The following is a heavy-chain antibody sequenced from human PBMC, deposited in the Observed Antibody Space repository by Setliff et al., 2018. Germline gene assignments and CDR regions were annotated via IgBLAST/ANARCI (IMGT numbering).Heavy chain of an antibody. CDR3: GRVPRFTDTRNAFDI. CDR1: GYSISGGYY. V-gene: IGHV4-38-2*02. D-gene: IGHD5-18*01. Sequence: SETLSLTCSVSGYSISGGYYWGWIRQPPGKGLEWIGSIYHNGNSYYNPSLKSRVTISVDTSKNQVSLKLNSVTAADTAVYYCGRVPRFTDTRNAFDIWGQGTMVTVSS. J-gene: IGHJ3*02. CDR2: IYHNGNS.